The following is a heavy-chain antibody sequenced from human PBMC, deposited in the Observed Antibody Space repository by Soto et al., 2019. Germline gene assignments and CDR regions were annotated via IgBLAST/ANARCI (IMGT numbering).Heavy chain of an antibody. CDR2: IYYSGST. Sequence: PSETLSLTCTVSGGSISSSSYYWGWIRQPPGKGLEWIGSIYYSGSTYYNPSLKSRVTISVDTSKNQFSLKLSSVTAADTAVYYCARRGGYEANFDYWGQGTLVTVSS. CDR1: GGSISSSSYY. V-gene: IGHV4-39*01. D-gene: IGHD5-12*01. J-gene: IGHJ4*02. CDR3: ARRGGYEANFDY.